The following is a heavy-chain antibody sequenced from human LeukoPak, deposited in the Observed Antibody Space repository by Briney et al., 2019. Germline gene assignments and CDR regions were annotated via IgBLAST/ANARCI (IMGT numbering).Heavy chain of an antibody. J-gene: IGHJ4*02. CDR1: GGSFSGYY. D-gene: IGHD2-2*01. V-gene: IGHV4-34*01. Sequence: SETLSLTCAVYGGSFSGYYWSWIRQPPGKGLEWIGEINHSGSTNYNPSLKNRVTISVDTSKNQFSLKLSSVTAADTAVYYCASPRYCSSTSCYAFDYWGQGTLVTVSS. CDR2: INHSGST. CDR3: ASPRYCSSTSCYAFDY.